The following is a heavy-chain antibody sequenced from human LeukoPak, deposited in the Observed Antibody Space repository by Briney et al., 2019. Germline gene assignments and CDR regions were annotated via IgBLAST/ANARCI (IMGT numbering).Heavy chain of an antibody. Sequence: PGGSLRLSCAASGFTFSSYAMHGVRQAPDKGRGSVAVISYDGSNKYYADSVKGRFTISRDNSKNTLYLQMNSLRAEDTAVYYCATSVVPAAPTYWGQGTLVTVSS. CDR2: ISYDGSNK. D-gene: IGHD2-2*01. CDR3: ATSVVPAAPTY. J-gene: IGHJ4*02. CDR1: GFTFSSYA. V-gene: IGHV3-30*04.